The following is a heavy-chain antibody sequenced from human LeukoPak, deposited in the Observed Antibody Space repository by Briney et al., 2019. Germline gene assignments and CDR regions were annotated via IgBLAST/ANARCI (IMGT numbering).Heavy chain of an antibody. CDR3: ATEHIVVVTATRGDDAFDI. CDR2: IRSSGSTI. V-gene: IGHV3-11*04. CDR1: GFTFSDYY. Sequence: GGSLRLSCAASGFTFSDYYMSWIRQAPGKGLEWVSYIRSSGSTIYYADSVKGRFTISRDNAKNSLYLQMNSLRAEDTAVYYCATEHIVVVTATRGDDAFDIWGQGTMVTVSS. J-gene: IGHJ3*02. D-gene: IGHD2-21*02.